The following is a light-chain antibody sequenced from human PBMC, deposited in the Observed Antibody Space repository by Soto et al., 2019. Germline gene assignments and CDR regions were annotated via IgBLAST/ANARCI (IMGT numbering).Light chain of an antibody. CDR3: QLYGSSPQT. Sequence: EIVLTQSPGTLSLSPGERATLSCRASQSVSSNSLAWYQQKPDQAPRLLIYDASSRATGIPDRFSGSGSGTDFTLTISRLEPADVAVYYCQLYGSSPQTFGGGTKVEIK. CDR1: QSVSSNS. CDR2: DAS. J-gene: IGKJ4*01. V-gene: IGKV3-20*01.